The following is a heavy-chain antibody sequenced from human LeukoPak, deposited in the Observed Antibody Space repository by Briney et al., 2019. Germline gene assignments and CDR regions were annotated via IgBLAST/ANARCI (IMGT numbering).Heavy chain of an antibody. D-gene: IGHD6-6*01. V-gene: IGHV3-30-3*01. CDR1: GFTFGDYA. CDR2: ISYDGSNK. J-gene: IGHJ4*02. Sequence: PGGSLRLSCTASGFTFGDYAMSWVRQAPGKGLEWVAVISYDGSNKYYADSVKGRFTISRDNSKNTLYLQMNSLRAEDTAVYYCARAFTYSSSSKGPFDYWGQGTLVTVSS. CDR3: ARAFTYSSSSKGPFDY.